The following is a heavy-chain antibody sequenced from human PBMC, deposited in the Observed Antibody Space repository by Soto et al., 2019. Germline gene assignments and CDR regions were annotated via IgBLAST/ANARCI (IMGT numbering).Heavy chain of an antibody. V-gene: IGHV4-39*01. D-gene: IGHD3-10*01. J-gene: IGHJ4*02. CDR1: GGSISSSSYY. CDR3: ARQVWSWFGELFLYYFDY. CDR2: IYYSGST. Sequence: SETLSLTCTVSGGSISSSSYYWGWIRQPPGKGLEWIGSIYYSGSTYYNPSLKSRVTISVDTSKNQFSLKLSSVTAADTAVYYCARQVWSWFGELFLYYFDYWGQGTLVTVSS.